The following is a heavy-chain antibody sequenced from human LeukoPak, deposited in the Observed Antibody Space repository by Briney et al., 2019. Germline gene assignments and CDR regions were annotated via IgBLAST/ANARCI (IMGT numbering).Heavy chain of an antibody. D-gene: IGHD6-13*01. CDR1: GGSFSGYY. CDR2: INHSGST. CDR3: ARRKQQLVRRAYYYYYMDV. V-gene: IGHV4-34*01. J-gene: IGHJ6*03. Sequence: SETLSLTCAVYGGSFSGYYWSCIRQPPGKGLEWVGEINHSGSTNYNPSLKSRVTISVDTSKNQFSLKLSSVTAADTAVYYCARRKQQLVRRAYYYYYMDVWGKGTTVTVSS.